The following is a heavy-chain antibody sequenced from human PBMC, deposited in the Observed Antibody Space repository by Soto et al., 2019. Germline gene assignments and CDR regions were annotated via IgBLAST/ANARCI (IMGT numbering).Heavy chain of an antibody. D-gene: IGHD3-10*01. CDR1: GYTFTRYD. V-gene: IGHV1-8*01. Sequence: ASVKVSCKASGYTFTRYDFNWVRQATGQGLEWMGWMNPNSGNTGYAQKFQGRVTMTRNTSISTAYMELSSLRSEDTAVYYCARGPYYYGSGSYYLGYWGQGTLVTVSS. CDR2: MNPNSGNT. J-gene: IGHJ4*02. CDR3: ARGPYYYGSGSYYLGY.